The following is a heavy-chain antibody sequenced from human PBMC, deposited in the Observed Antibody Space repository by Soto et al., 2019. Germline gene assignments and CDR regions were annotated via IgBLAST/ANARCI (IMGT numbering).Heavy chain of an antibody. V-gene: IGHV3-11*03. Sequence: GGSLRLSCAASGFTFSDYYMTWIRQAPGKGLEWASYISSTSTYTQYADSVKGRFTISRDNSKNTLYLQMNSLRAEDTAAYYCAKRATGTYFDYWGQGTLVTAPQ. CDR1: GFTFSDYY. J-gene: IGHJ4*02. D-gene: IGHD1-1*01. CDR2: ISSTSTYT. CDR3: AKRATGTYFDY.